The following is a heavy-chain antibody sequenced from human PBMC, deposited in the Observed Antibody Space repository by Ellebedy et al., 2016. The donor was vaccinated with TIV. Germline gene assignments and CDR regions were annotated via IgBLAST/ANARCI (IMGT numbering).Heavy chain of an antibody. CDR2: VSYLGGT. V-gene: IGHV4-39*01. CDR1: GDSISSSSHF. CDR3: ARVSIGQDRGSYFDS. J-gene: IGHJ4*02. Sequence: MPSETLSLTCAVSGDSISSSSHFWGWIRRPPVKGPQWIATVSYLGGTSYNPSLRSRVTMSVDASKTQFSLRLSSVTAADTGVYYCARVSIGQDRGSYFDSWGQGTLVTVSP. D-gene: IGHD6-19*01.